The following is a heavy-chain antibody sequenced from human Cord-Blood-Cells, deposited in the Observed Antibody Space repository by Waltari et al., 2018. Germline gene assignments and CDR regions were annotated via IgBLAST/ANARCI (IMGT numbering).Heavy chain of an antibody. Sequence: QVQLQQWGAGLLKPSETLSLTCAVYGGSFSGYYWSWIRQPPGKGLEWIGEINHSGSTNYNPSLKIRVTRSVDTSKNQFSLKLSSVTAADTAVYYCARGRGKIWGQGTMVTVSS. CDR2: INHSGST. CDR3: ARGRGKI. CDR1: GGSFSGYY. V-gene: IGHV4-34*01. J-gene: IGHJ3*02.